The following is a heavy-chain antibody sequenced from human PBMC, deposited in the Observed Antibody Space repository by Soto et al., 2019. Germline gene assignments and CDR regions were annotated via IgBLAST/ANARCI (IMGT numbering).Heavy chain of an antibody. CDR3: ARRSAYYYDY. CDR2: IYYSGST. Sequence: SETLSLTCTVSGCSISSYYWSWIRQPPGKGLEWIGYIYYSGSTNYNPSLKSRVTISVDTSKNQLSLKLSSVTAADTAVYYCARRSAYYYDYWGQGTLVTVSS. CDR1: GCSISSYY. V-gene: IGHV4-59*08. J-gene: IGHJ4*02.